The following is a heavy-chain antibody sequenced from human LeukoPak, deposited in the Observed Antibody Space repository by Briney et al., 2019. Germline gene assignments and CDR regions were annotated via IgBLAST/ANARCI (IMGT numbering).Heavy chain of an antibody. CDR1: GGSISSYY. Sequence: SETLSLTCTVCGGSISSYYWSWIRQPPGKGLEWIGYIYYSGSTNYNPSLKSRVTISVDTSKNQFSLKLSSVTAADTAVYYCARDLGGPYYDILTGYYRSPYGMDVWGQRTTVTVSS. CDR3: ARDLGGPYYDILTGYYRSPYGMDV. J-gene: IGHJ6*02. D-gene: IGHD3-9*01. CDR2: IYYSGST. V-gene: IGHV4-59*01.